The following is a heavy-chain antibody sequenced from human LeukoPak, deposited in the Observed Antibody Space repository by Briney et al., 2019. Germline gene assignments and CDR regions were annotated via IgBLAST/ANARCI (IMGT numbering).Heavy chain of an antibody. CDR2: INHSGST. D-gene: IGHD6-13*01. CDR3: ARGVVAAAGPNFDY. Sequence: SETLSLTCTVSGGSISSYYWSWIRQPPGKGLEWIGEINHSGSTNYNPSLKSRVTISVDTSKNQFSLKLSSVTAADTAVYYCARGVVAAAGPNFDYWGQGTLVTVSS. CDR1: GGSISSYY. V-gene: IGHV4-34*01. J-gene: IGHJ4*02.